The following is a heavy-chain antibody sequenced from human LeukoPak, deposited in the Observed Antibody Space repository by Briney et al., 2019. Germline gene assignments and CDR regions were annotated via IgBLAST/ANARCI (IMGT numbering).Heavy chain of an antibody. J-gene: IGHJ1*01. D-gene: IGHD6-13*01. CDR2: ISASGGNT. CDR1: GFTFSDFA. CDR3: AKSTVVMGILAAIRH. V-gene: IGHV3-23*01. Sequence: GGSLRLSCAASGFTFSDFAMNWVRQAPGKGLEWVSGISASGGNTYYADSVKGRFIISRDNSKNTLYLQMNSLSAADTAIYYCAKSTVVMGILAAIRHWGLGTLVTVSS.